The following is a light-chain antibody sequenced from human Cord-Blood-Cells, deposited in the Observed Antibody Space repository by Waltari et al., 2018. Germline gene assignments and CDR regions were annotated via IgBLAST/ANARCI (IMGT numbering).Light chain of an antibody. J-gene: IGKJ4*01. CDR2: WAS. CDR3: QQYYSTPVT. Sequence: DIVMTQSPDSLAVSLGERATINCKSSQSVLYSSNNKNYVAWYQQKPGPPPKLLIYWASTRESGVPDRFSGSGSGTDFTLTISSLQAEDVAVYYCQQYYSTPVTFGGGTKVEIK. V-gene: IGKV4-1*01. CDR1: QSVLYSSNNKNY.